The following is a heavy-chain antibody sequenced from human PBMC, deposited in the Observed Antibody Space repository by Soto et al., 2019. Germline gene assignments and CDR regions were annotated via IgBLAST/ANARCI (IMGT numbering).Heavy chain of an antibody. CDR3: AIDPKAIVLMLYAMGGAFDI. Sequence: QVQLVQSGAEVKKPGASVKVSCKASGYTFTGYYMHWVRQAPGQGPEWMGWINPNSGGTNYAQKFQGRVTMTRDSSISTAYMELSRLRSDDTAVYYCAIDPKAIVLMLYAMGGAFDIWGQGTMVTVSS. D-gene: IGHD2-8*01. CDR2: INPNSGGT. J-gene: IGHJ3*02. CDR1: GYTFTGYY. V-gene: IGHV1-2*02.